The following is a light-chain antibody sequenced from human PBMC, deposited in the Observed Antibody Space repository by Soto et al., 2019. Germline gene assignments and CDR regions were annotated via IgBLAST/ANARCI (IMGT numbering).Light chain of an antibody. CDR2: EVS. Sequence: QSALTQPASASGSPGQSVTISCTGTSSDVGRYNYISWYQQHPGKAPKLMIYEVSKRPSGVPDRFSGSKSGNTASLTVSGLQAEDEADYYCSSYAGSSHYVFGTGTKVTVL. CDR1: SSDVGRYNY. V-gene: IGLV2-8*01. J-gene: IGLJ1*01. CDR3: SSYAGSSHYV.